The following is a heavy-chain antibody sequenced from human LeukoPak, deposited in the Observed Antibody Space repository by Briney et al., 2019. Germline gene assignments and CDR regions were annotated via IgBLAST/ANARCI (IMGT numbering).Heavy chain of an antibody. CDR1: GFTFSSYE. J-gene: IGHJ3*02. Sequence: GGSLRLSCAASGFTFSSYEMNWVRQAPGKGLEWVSYISSSGSSGITKYYADSVKGRFTISRDNAKNSLYLQMDSLRGEDTAVYYCARDRLGIGHAFDIWGQGTMVTVSS. CDR2: ISSSGSSGITK. CDR3: ARDRLGIGHAFDI. V-gene: IGHV3-48*03. D-gene: IGHD7-27*01.